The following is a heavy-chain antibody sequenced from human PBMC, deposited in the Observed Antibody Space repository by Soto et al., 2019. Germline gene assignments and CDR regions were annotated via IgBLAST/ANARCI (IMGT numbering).Heavy chain of an antibody. J-gene: IGHJ6*03. D-gene: IGHD4-4*01. CDR2: MNPNSGNT. Sequence: GASVKVSCKASGYTFTSYDINWVRQATGQGLEWMGWMNPNSGNTGYAQKFQGRVTMTRNTSISTAYMELSSLRSEDTAVYYCARAMGCNYFTYYYYYYMDVWGKGITVTVSS. V-gene: IGHV1-8*01. CDR1: GYTFTSYD. CDR3: ARAMGCNYFTYYYYYYMDV.